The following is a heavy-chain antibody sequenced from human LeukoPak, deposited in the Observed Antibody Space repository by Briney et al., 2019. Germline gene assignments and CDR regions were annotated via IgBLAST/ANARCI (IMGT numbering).Heavy chain of an antibody. J-gene: IGHJ4*02. CDR1: GGSISSYY. CDR3: ARDVAAADYYFDY. D-gene: IGHD6-13*01. CDR2: IYYSGST. V-gene: IGHV4-59*01. Sequence: SETLSLTCTVSGGSISSYYWSWIRQPPGKGLEWIGYIYYSGSTNYNPSLKSRVTISVDTSKNQFSLKLSSVTAADTAVYYCARDVAAADYYFDYWGQGTLVTVS.